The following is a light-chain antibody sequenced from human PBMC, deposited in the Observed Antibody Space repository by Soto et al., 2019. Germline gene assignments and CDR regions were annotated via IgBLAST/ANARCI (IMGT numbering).Light chain of an antibody. CDR1: QSVSNNY. V-gene: IGKV3-20*01. CDR2: GAS. Sequence: EIVLRQSPGTLSLSPGERATLSCRASQSVSNNYLAWYQQKPGQAPRLLIYGASNRATGIPDRFSGSGSGTDFTLTISRLEPEDFAVYYCQQYGRSPTTFGQGTKVDIK. CDR3: QQYGRSPTT. J-gene: IGKJ1*01.